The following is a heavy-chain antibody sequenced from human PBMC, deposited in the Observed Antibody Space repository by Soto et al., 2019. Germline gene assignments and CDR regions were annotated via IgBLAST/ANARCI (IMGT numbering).Heavy chain of an antibody. CDR1: GGSISSYY. D-gene: IGHD3-10*01. V-gene: IGHV4-59*01. Sequence: QVQLQESGPGLVKPSETLSLTCTVSGGSISSYYWSWIRQPPGKGLEWIGYIYYSGSTNYNPSLKRRVAISVDTSKNRFSLKLSSVTAADTAVYYCARVRGGVYYGLEGAVDIWGQGTIVTVSS. CDR3: ARVRGGVYYGLEGAVDI. CDR2: IYYSGST. J-gene: IGHJ3*02.